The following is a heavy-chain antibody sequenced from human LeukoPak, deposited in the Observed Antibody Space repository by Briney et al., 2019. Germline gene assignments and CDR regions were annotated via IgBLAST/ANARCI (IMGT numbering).Heavy chain of an antibody. CDR3: AKCPYAVNWNLFDY. CDR1: GFTFSSCA. CDR2: ISGSGGST. V-gene: IGHV3-23*01. J-gene: IGHJ4*02. Sequence: GGSLRLSCAASGFTFSSCAMSWVRQAPGKGLEWVSAISGSGGSTSYADSVKGRFTISRDNSKNTLYLQMNSLRTEDTAVYYCAKCPYAVNWNLFDYWGQGTLVTVSS. D-gene: IGHD1-20*01.